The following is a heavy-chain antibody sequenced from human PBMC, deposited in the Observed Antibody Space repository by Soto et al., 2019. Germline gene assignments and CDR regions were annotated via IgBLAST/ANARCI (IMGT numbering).Heavy chain of an antibody. J-gene: IGHJ4*02. CDR1: GFSFSKYA. CDR3: AAHGSGTSFYFDY. CDR2: ITYDGSDK. V-gene: IGHV3-30-3*01. Sequence: QVQLVESGGGVVQPGRSLRLSCAASGFSFSKYAMHWVRQAPAKGLEWVAVITYDGSDKFYADSVKGRFTISRDNSKDTLYLQMNSLRPEDTAVYYCAAHGSGTSFYFDYWGQGTLVTDSS. D-gene: IGHD3-10*01.